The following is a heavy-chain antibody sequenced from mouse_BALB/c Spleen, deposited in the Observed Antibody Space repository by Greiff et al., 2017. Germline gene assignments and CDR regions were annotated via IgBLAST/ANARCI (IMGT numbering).Heavy chain of an antibody. D-gene: IGHD2-10*02. Sequence: VKLQESGPGLVAPSQSLSITCTVSGFSLTGYGVNWVRQPPGKGLEWLGMIWGDGSTDYNSALKSRLSISKDNSKSQVFLKMNSLQTDDTARYYCAREGKYGNPYAMDYWGQGTSVTVSS. CDR1: GFSLTGYG. CDR3: AREGKYGNPYAMDY. CDR2: IWGDGST. J-gene: IGHJ4*01. V-gene: IGHV2-6-7*02.